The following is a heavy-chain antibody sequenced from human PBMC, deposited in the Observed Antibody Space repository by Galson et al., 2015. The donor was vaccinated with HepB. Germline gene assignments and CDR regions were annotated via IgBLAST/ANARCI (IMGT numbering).Heavy chain of an antibody. CDR3: ARDGAREYQLPPYYFDY. CDR1: GFTFSSYS. V-gene: IGHV3-21*01. Sequence: SLRLSCAASGFTFSSYSMNWVRQAPGKGLEWVSSISSSSSYIYYADSVKGRFTISRDNAKNSLYLQMNSLRAEDTAVYYCARDGAREYQLPPYYFDYWGQGTLVTVSS. D-gene: IGHD2-2*01. J-gene: IGHJ4*02. CDR2: ISSSSSYI.